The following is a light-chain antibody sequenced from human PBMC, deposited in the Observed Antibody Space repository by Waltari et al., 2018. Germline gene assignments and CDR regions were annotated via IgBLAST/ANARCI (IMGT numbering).Light chain of an antibody. V-gene: IGLV2-14*03. Sequence: QSALTQPASVSGSPGQSITISCPGTSSDVGGYNHVSWYQQHPGKAPKLMIYDVSNRPSGVSNRFSGSKSGNTASLTISGLQAEDEADYYCSSYTSSSTRGVFGGGTKLTVL. J-gene: IGLJ3*02. CDR2: DVS. CDR1: SSDVGGYNH. CDR3: SSYTSSSTRGV.